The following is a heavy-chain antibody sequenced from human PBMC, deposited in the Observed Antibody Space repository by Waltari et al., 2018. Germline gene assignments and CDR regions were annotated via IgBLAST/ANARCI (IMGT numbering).Heavy chain of an antibody. V-gene: IGHV3-7*01. J-gene: IGHJ5*02. CDR1: GSTFTTYW. CDR3: AMGDLSLKFDP. Sequence: EVQLVESGGGLVQPGGSLRLSCAASGSTFTTYWMNWVRQAPGKGLEWVANINQDGREKFYVDSVKGRFSISRDNAKNSLYLQMNSLRAEDTAVYYCAMGDLSLKFDPWGQGTLVTVSS. D-gene: IGHD3-16*02. CDR2: INQDGREK.